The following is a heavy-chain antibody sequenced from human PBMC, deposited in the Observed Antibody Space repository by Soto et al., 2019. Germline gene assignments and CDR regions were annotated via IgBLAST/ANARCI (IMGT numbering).Heavy chain of an antibody. Sequence: SETLSLTCTVSGGSISSSSYYWGWIRQPPGKGLEWIGSIYYSGSTDYNPSLKSRVTISVDTSKNQFSLKLSSVTAADTAVYFCARRGGGVVPTAMALDYWGQGTLVTVSS. CDR2: IYYSGST. CDR3: ARRGGGVVPTAMALDY. J-gene: IGHJ4*02. V-gene: IGHV4-39*01. CDR1: GGSISSSSYY. D-gene: IGHD2-2*01.